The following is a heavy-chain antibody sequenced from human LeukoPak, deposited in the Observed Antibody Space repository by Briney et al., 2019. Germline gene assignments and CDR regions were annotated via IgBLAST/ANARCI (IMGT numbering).Heavy chain of an antibody. V-gene: IGHV3-23*01. J-gene: IGHJ6*03. Sequence: GGSLTLTCTASGFTFSSYAMSWVRQAPGKGLELVSGISGSAGSTYYADSAKGRFTISRDKSKNTLYLQMNSLTAEDTAVYYCATTLLRTSTYTDVWGNETSHRVSS. CDR3: ATTLLRTSTYTDV. CDR2: ISGSAGST. CDR1: GFTFSSYA.